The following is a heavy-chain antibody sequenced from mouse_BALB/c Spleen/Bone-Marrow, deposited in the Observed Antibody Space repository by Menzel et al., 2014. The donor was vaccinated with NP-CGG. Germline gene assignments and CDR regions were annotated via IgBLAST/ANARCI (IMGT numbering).Heavy chain of an antibody. D-gene: IGHD2-12*01. CDR3: ARDRNNDTNCYIDV. J-gene: IGHJ1*01. CDR1: GFTFTDYY. CDR2: IRNKAKGYTT. V-gene: IGHV7-3*02. Sequence: EVQLVESGGGLVQPGGSLRLSCATSGFTFTDYYMSWVRQPPGKALEWLGFIRNKAKGYTTEYIPSVKGRFTISRDNSQSILYRQMNTLRAEDSATYYCARDRNNDTNCYIDVWGAGTTVTVSS.